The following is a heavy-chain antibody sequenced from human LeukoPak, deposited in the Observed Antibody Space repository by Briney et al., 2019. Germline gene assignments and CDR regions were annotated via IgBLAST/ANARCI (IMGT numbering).Heavy chain of an antibody. J-gene: IGHJ6*03. Sequence: GESLQISCKGSGYSFTSYWIGWVRQMPGKGLEWMGIIYPGDSDTRYSPSFQGQVTISADKSISTAYLQWSSLKASDTAMYYCARAFGIRGYYYYMDVWGKGTTVTVSS. D-gene: IGHD3-10*01. CDR3: ARAFGIRGYYYYMDV. CDR1: GYSFTSYW. CDR2: IYPGDSDT. V-gene: IGHV5-51*01.